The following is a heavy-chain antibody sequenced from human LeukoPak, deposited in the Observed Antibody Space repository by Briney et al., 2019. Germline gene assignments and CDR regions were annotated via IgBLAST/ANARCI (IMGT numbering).Heavy chain of an antibody. CDR1: GFIFDDYA. Sequence: AGGSLRLSCAASGFIFDDYAMHWVRQAPGKGLEWVAFIRYDGSNKYYADSVKGRFTISRDNSKNTLYLQMNSLRAEDTAVYYCAKDYSKTSYYGSGTYYRPNWFDPWGQGTLVTVSS. V-gene: IGHV3-30*02. CDR2: IRYDGSNK. CDR3: AKDYSKTSYYGSGTYYRPNWFDP. J-gene: IGHJ5*02. D-gene: IGHD3-10*01.